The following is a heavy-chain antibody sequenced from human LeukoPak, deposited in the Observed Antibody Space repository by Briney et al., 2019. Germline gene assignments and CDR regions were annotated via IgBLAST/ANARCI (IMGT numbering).Heavy chain of an antibody. D-gene: IGHD3-10*01. Sequence: GESLKISCQGSGYSFTTYWIGWVRQLPGKGLECMGIIYPGDSDTRYSPSFQGQVTISADKAINTAYLQWSSLKASDTAMYYCARLGTYWSNYYFEYWGQGTLVTVSS. V-gene: IGHV5-51*01. J-gene: IGHJ4*02. CDR3: ARLGTYWSNYYFEY. CDR1: GYSFTTYW. CDR2: IYPGDSDT.